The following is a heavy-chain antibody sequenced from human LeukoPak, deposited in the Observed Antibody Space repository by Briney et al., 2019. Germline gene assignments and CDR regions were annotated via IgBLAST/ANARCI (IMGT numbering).Heavy chain of an antibody. V-gene: IGHV4-59*01. CDR1: GGSISSYY. CDR2: INYSGST. D-gene: IGHD2-2*01. CDR3: ARDGDPNCSSTSCYWWFDP. J-gene: IGHJ5*02. Sequence: SETLSLTCTVSGGSISSYYWSWIRQPPGKGLEWIGYINYSGSTNYNPSLKSRVTMSVDTSKNQFSLKLSSVTAADMAMYYCARDGDPNCSSTSCYWWFDPWGQGTLVTVSS.